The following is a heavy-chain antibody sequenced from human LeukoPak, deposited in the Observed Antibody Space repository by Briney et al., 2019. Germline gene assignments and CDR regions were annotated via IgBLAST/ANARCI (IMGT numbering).Heavy chain of an antibody. Sequence: GGSLRLSCAASGFTFSSYSMNWVRQAPGKGLEWVSYISSSSSTIYYADSVKGRFTISRDNAKKSLYLQMNSLRAEDTAVYYCARDEADWSGDAFDIWGQGTMVTVSS. D-gene: IGHD3-3*01. CDR2: ISSSSSTI. CDR1: GFTFSSYS. V-gene: IGHV3-48*01. J-gene: IGHJ3*02. CDR3: ARDEADWSGDAFDI.